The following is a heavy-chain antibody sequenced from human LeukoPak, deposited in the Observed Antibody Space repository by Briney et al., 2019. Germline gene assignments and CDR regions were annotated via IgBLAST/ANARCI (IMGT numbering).Heavy chain of an antibody. J-gene: IGHJ6*02. CDR1: GGPISSGGYY. CDR2: IYYSGST. Sequence: SQTLSLTCTVSGGPISSGGYYWSWIRQHPGKGLEWIGYIYYSGSTYYNPSLKSRVTISVDTSKNQFSLKLSSVTAADTAVYYCARTSSGRIAAAGYYGMDVWGQGTTVTVSS. V-gene: IGHV4-31*03. D-gene: IGHD6-13*01. CDR3: ARTSSGRIAAAGYYGMDV.